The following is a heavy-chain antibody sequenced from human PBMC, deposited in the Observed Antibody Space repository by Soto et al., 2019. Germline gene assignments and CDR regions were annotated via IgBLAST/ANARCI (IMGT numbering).Heavy chain of an antibody. J-gene: IGHJ3*02. Sequence: GGSLRLSCAASGFTFSSYGMHWVRQAPGKGLEWVAVIWYDGSNKYYADSVEGRITISRDNSKNTLYLQMNSLRAEDTAVYYCATLYGSGSYLQVYAFDIWGQGTMVTVSS. D-gene: IGHD3-10*01. CDR3: ATLYGSGSYLQVYAFDI. CDR1: GFTFSSYG. V-gene: IGHV3-33*01. CDR2: IWYDGSNK.